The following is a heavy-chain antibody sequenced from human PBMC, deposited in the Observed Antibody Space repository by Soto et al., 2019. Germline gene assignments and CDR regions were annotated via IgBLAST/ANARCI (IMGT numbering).Heavy chain of an antibody. J-gene: IGHJ4*02. V-gene: IGHV1-8*01. CDR3: ARRAETNGWNGFGADKYYFDF. CDR1: GHTFTSYD. Sequence: ASVKVSCKASGHTFTSYDIYWVRQATGQGLEWMGWMNPNTGNSGYAQKFQGRVTMTSDTSISTAHMELSSLGSEDTAVYYCARRAETNGWNGFGADKYYFDFWGQGTLVTVSS. CDR2: MNPNTGNS. D-gene: IGHD1-1*01.